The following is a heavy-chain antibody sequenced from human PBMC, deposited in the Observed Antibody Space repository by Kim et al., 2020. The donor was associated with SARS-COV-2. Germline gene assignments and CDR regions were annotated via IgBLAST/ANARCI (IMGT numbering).Heavy chain of an antibody. CDR1: GDSVSSNSAT. CDR2: TYYRSKWSN. CDR3: ASRAATGALDV. J-gene: IGHJ6*02. Sequence: SQTLSLTCAISGDSVSSNSATCHWIRQSPSRGLEWLGRTYYRSKWSNDYAVSVKSRITINPDTSKNQFSLQLNSVTPDDTAVYYCASRAATGALDVWGQGATVTVSS. D-gene: IGHD1-1*01. V-gene: IGHV6-1*01.